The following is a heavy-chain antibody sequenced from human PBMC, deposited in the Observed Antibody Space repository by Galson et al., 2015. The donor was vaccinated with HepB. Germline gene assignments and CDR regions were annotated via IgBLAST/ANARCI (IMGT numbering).Heavy chain of an antibody. J-gene: IGHJ6*03. CDR1: GFTVSSNY. CDR3: ARDPDCSSTSCFPYYYYMDL. CDR2: IYSGGST. D-gene: IGHD2-2*01. Sequence: SLRLSCAASGFTVSSNYMSWVRQAPGKRLEWVSVIYSGGSTYYADSVKGRFTISRDNSKNTLYLQMNSLRAEDTAVYYCARDPDCSSTSCFPYYYYMDLWGKGTTVTVSS. V-gene: IGHV3-66*01.